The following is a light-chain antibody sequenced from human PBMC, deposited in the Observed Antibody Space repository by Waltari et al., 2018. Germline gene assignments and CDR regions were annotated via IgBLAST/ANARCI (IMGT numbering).Light chain of an antibody. CDR2: DAS. J-gene: IGKJ3*01. CDR1: QSVSSY. Sequence: EIVLTQSPATLSLSPGERATLSCRASQSVSSYLAWYQQKPGQAPRLLIFDASKRATGIPARFSGSGSGIDFTLTISSLEPEDFAVYYCQQRSNWPPIFTFGPGTKVDIK. V-gene: IGKV3-11*01. CDR3: QQRSNWPPIFT.